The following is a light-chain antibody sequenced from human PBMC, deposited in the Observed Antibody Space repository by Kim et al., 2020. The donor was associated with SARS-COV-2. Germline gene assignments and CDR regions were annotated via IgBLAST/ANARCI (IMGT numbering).Light chain of an antibody. CDR2: EDN. V-gene: IGLV6-57*03. CDR1: SGSIASNY. Sequence: NFMLTQPHSVSESPGKTVTISCTRSSGSIASNYVQWYQQRPGSAPTTVIYEDNQRPSGVPDRFSGSIDSSSNSASLTISGLKTEDEADYYCQSYDSRAPSVAFGAGAQLT. CDR3: QSYDSRAPSVA. J-gene: IGLJ2*01.